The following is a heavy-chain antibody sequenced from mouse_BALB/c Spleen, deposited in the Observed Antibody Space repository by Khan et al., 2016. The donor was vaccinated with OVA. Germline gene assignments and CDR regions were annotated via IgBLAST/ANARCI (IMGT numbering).Heavy chain of an antibody. V-gene: IGHV2-4-1*01. D-gene: IGHD2-14*01. CDR2: IWSGGST. CDR3: ARNSYRYDFAY. CDR1: DFSLTTYG. Sequence: QVQLKESGPGLVQPTQSLSITCTVSDFSLTTYGVHWVRQSPGKGLEWLGVIWSGGSTDYNAVFISRLSISKDNSKSQVFFKMNSLQADDTAIYYCARNSYRYDFAYWGQGTLVTVSA. J-gene: IGHJ3*01.